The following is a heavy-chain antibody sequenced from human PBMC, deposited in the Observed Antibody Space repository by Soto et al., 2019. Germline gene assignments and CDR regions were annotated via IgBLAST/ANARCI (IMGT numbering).Heavy chain of an antibody. V-gene: IGHV4-34*01. J-gene: IGHJ4*02. CDR1: GGSFSGYY. CDR2: INHSGST. CDR3: ARGPRGYCSSTSCPGWGY. D-gene: IGHD2-2*01. Sequence: SETLSLTCAVYGGSFSGYYWSWIRQPPGKGLEWIGEINHSGSTNYNPSLKSRVTISVDTSKNQFSLKLSSVTAADTAVYYCARGPRGYCSSTSCPGWGYWGQGTLVTVSS.